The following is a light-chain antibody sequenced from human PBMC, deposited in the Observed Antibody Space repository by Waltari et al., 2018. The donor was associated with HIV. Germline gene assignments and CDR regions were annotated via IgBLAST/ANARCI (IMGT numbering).Light chain of an antibody. J-gene: IGKJ4*01. V-gene: IGKV1-12*01. CDR3: QQADSFPHT. CDR2: GAS. Sequence: EIQMAQSPSSVTGSVGDRVTITCRTSQSIGSSLAWYQIQPGEAPKLLIFGASRLENGVPPRFGGSGSGTEFALTISSLQTEDSATYYCQQADSFPHTFGGGTKVEV. CDR1: QSIGSS.